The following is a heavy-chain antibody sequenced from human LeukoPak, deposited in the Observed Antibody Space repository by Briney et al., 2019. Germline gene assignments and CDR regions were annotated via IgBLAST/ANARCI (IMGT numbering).Heavy chain of an antibody. CDR2: ISSSSSYI. Sequence: PGASLRLSCAASGFTFSSYSMNWVRQAPGKGLEWVSSISSSSSYIYYADSVKGRFTISRDNAKNSLYLQMNSLRAEDTAVYYCAREGEMATIMTVDYWGQGTLVTVSS. CDR1: GFTFSSYS. J-gene: IGHJ4*02. V-gene: IGHV3-21*01. D-gene: IGHD5-24*01. CDR3: AREGEMATIMTVDY.